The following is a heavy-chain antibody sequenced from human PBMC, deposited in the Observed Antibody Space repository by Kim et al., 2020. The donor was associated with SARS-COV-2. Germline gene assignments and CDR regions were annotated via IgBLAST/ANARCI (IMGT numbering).Heavy chain of an antibody. CDR1: GYTFTSYA. D-gene: IGHD3-16*02. CDR3: ARGAYDYVWGSYRNIDY. Sequence: ASVKVSCKASGYTFTSYAMNWVRQAPGQGLEWMGWINTNTGNPTYAQGFTGRFVFSLDTSVSTAYLQISSLKAEDTAVYYCARGAYDYVWGSYRNIDYWGQGTLVTVSS. V-gene: IGHV7-4-1*02. CDR2: INTNTGNP. J-gene: IGHJ4*02.